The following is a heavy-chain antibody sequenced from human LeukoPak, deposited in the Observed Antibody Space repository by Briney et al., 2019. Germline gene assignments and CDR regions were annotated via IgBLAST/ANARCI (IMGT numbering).Heavy chain of an antibody. J-gene: IGHJ4*02. D-gene: IGHD3-22*01. V-gene: IGHV4-4*09. CDR3: ARATGNYYDSSGYHLDY. CDR2: IYTSGST. Sequence: PSETLSLTCTVSGGSLSSYYWSWIRQPPGKGLEWIGYIYTSGSTNYNPSLKSRVTILADTSKNQLSLKLSSVAAADTAVYYCARATGNYYDSSGYHLDYWGQGTLVTVSS. CDR1: GGSLSSYY.